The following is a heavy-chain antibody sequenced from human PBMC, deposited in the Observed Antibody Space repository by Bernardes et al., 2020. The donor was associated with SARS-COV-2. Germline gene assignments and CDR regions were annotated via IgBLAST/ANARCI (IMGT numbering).Heavy chain of an antibody. CDR1: GFTFSSYC. V-gene: IGHV3-21*01. D-gene: IGHD3-10*01. Sequence: GGSLRLSCAASGFTFSSYCMNWVRQAPGKGLEWVSSISSSTSYIYYADSVKGRFTISRDNAKNTLYLQMNSLRAEDTAAYYCARASVLLWCRGLWEFDYWGQGTLVAVSS. CDR3: ARASVLLWCRGLWEFDY. J-gene: IGHJ4*01. CDR2: ISSSTSYI.